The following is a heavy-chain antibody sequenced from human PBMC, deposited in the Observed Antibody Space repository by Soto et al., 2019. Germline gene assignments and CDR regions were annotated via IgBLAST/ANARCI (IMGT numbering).Heavy chain of an antibody. Sequence: GGSLRLSCAASGFAFSSYWMSWVRQAPGKGLEWVANIKQDGSEKYYVDSVKGRFTISRDNAKNSLYLQMNSLRAEDTAVYYCARDPGTYDLDYWGHGTLVTVSS. CDR2: IKQDGSEK. CDR1: GFAFSSYW. V-gene: IGHV3-7*01. J-gene: IGHJ4*01. D-gene: IGHD3-22*01. CDR3: ARDPGTYDLDY.